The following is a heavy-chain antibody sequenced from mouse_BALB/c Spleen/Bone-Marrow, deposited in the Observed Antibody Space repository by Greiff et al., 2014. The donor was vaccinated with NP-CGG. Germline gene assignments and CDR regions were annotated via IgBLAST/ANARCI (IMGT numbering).Heavy chain of an antibody. CDR3: ARGYYGSSPVY. CDR1: GYTFTSYW. CDR2: INPSTGYT. Sequence: QVQLKESGAELAKPGASVKMSCKASGYTFTSYWMHWVKQRPGQGLEWIGYINPSTGYTEYNQKFKDKATLTADKSSSTAYMQLSSLTSEDSAVYYCARGYYGSSPVYWGQGTLVTVSA. J-gene: IGHJ3*01. V-gene: IGHV1-7*01. D-gene: IGHD1-1*01.